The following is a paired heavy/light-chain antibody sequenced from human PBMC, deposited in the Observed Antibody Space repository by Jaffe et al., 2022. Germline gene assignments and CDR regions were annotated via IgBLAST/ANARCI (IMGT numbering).Heavy chain of an antibody. CDR2: IIDSGTGT. CDR1: GFTFSSYA. CDR3: AKIPAATWHAWGSVVFDS. V-gene: IGHV3-23*01. J-gene: IGHJ4*02. D-gene: IGHD6-25*01. Sequence: EVHLLESGGGLVQPGGSLKLSCAASGFTFSSYAMTWVRQAPGKGLEWVSTIIDSGTGTKYADSVKGRFTVSRDNSKSTLFLQMNSLGADDTAVYYCAKIPAATWHAWGSVVFDSWGQGTLVAVSS.
Light chain of an antibody. CDR3: QQAHSFPIT. J-gene: IGKJ5*01. V-gene: IGKV1D-12*01. CDR1: QGISNY. Sequence: DVQMTQSPSSVSASVGDRVTITCRASQGISNYLAWYQQKPGKAPKFLINAASNLQSGVPSRFSGSGSGTEFTLTISSLQPEDLATYYCQQAHSFPITFGQGTRLDIK. CDR2: AAS.